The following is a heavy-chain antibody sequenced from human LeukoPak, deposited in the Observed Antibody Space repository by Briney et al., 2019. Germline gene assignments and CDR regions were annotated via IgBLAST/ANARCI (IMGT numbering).Heavy chain of an antibody. J-gene: IGHJ4*02. V-gene: IGHV5-51*01. D-gene: IGHD3-10*01. Sequence: LKISGKGSGYSFTSYWIGWVRQMPGKGLEWMGIIYPWDSDTRYSPSCQGHVTISADKSISTPYHQRSRLKASDPDMYYCARNLPIVRGVIMSYFDYWGQGPLVPVSS. CDR2: IYPWDSDT. CDR1: GYSFTSYW. CDR3: ARNLPIVRGVIMSYFDY.